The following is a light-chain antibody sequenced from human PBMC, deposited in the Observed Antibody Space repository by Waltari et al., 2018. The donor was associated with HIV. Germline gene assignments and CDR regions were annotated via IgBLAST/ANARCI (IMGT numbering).Light chain of an antibody. CDR2: GNR. V-gene: IGLV1-40*01. CDR1: SSNIGAGYS. CDR3: QSYDRSLSGWV. Sequence: QSVLTQPPSVSGAPGQRVTISCPGSSSNIGAGYSVPWYQQVQGPAPNLLRYGNRSRPSRLPDGFSGSKSGTSASLAITGLQAEDEADYYCQSYDRSLSGWVFCGGTKLTVL. J-gene: IGLJ3*02.